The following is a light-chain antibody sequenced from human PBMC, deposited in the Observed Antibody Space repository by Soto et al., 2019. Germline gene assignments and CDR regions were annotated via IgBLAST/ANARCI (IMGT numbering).Light chain of an antibody. CDR2: AAS. CDR1: QYVSYY. CDR3: QQSYSTLRS. J-gene: IGKJ5*01. V-gene: IGKV1-39*01. Sequence: DIPMTQSPSSLSASVGDRVTITCRASQYVSYYLSWYQQKPGKAPNLLISAASNLQSGVPSRFSGSGSGTDFTLIISNLQPEDFATYYCQQSYSTLRSFGQGTRLEIK.